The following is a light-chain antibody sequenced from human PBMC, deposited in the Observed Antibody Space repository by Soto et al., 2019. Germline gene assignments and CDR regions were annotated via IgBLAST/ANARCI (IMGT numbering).Light chain of an antibody. CDR1: QSVSSN. V-gene: IGKV3-15*01. Sequence: EIVMTQSPATLSVSPGERATLSCRASQSVSSNLAWYQQKPGQAPRLLIYDASTRATGIPARFSGSGSGTEFILTISSLQSEDFAVYYCQQYNNWPPWTFGQGTKVEIK. CDR2: DAS. J-gene: IGKJ1*01. CDR3: QQYNNWPPWT.